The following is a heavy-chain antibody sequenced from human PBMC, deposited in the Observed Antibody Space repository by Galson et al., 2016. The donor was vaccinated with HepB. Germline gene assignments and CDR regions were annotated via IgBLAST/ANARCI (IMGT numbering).Heavy chain of an antibody. Sequence: SLRLSCAASGFTFSSYAMSWVRQAPGKGLEWVSFISASGGYIRYADSVKGRFTISRDTSKNTLFLQMNSLRPEDTAAYFCAKDTACTSTSCPGFFDYWGQGTLVTVSS. CDR2: ISASGGYI. V-gene: IGHV3-23*01. CDR1: GFTFSSYA. J-gene: IGHJ4*02. D-gene: IGHD2-2*01. CDR3: AKDTACTSTSCPGFFDY.